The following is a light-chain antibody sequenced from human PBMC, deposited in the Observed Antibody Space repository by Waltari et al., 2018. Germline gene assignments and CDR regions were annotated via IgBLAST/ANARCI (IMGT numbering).Light chain of an antibody. J-gene: IGLJ2*01. CDR2: RDY. V-gene: IGLV1-44*01. Sequence: GSNSVNWYQQLPGTAPKLLIYRDYQRPSGVPDRFSGSKSGTSASLAISWLQSEDEADYYCAAWDDSLNAVIFGGGTKLTVL. CDR3: AAWDDSLNAVI. CDR1: GSNS.